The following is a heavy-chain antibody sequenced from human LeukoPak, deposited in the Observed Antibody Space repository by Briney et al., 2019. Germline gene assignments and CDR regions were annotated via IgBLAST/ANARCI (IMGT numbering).Heavy chain of an antibody. J-gene: IGHJ4*02. D-gene: IGHD6-19*01. V-gene: IGHV3-23*01. CDR3: AKERGGWYGTTRCFDY. CDR1: GFTFSSYA. Sequence: PGESLRLSCAASGFTFSSYAMSWVRQAPGKGLEWVSAISGSGGSTYYADSVKGRFTISRDNSKNTLYLQMNSLRAEDTAVYYCAKERGGWYGTTRCFDYWGQGTLVTVSS. CDR2: ISGSGGST.